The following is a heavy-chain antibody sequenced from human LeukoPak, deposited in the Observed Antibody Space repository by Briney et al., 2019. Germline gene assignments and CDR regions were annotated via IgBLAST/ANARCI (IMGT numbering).Heavy chain of an antibody. CDR1: GGTFSSYA. CDR3: ARDPYYGSGSYYTLDDY. CDR2: IIPILGIA. J-gene: IGHJ4*02. D-gene: IGHD3-10*01. V-gene: IGHV1-69*04. Sequence: SVKVSCKASGGTFSSYAISRVRQAPGQGLERMGRIIPILGIANYAQKFQGRVTITADKSTSTAYMELSSLRSEDTAVYYCARDPYYGSGSYYTLDDYWGQGTLVTVSS.